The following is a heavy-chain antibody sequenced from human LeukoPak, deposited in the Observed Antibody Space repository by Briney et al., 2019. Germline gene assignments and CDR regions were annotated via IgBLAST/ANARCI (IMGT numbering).Heavy chain of an antibody. Sequence: PGGSLRLSCAASGFTFSSYAMHWVRQAPGKGLEWVAVISYDGSNKYYADSVKGRFTISRDNSKNTLYLQMNSLRAEDTAVYYCARDSHAPDTVTVSCYFDYWGQGTLVTVSS. CDR3: ARDSHAPDTVTVSCYFDY. CDR2: ISYDGSNK. CDR1: GFTFSSYA. V-gene: IGHV3-30-3*01. D-gene: IGHD5-18*01. J-gene: IGHJ4*02.